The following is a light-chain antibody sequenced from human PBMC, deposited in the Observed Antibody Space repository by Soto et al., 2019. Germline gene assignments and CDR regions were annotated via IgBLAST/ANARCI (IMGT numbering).Light chain of an antibody. CDR2: DAS. CDR1: QSCSSY. V-gene: IGKV3-11*01. Sequence: EIVLTQSPATLSLSPGERATLSCRASQSCSSYLAWYQQKPGQAPRILIYDASNSANGIPARVSGSGSGTDFNLTISSLEPEDFAVYYCQQRSNWPLTFGGGTKVEIK. CDR3: QQRSNWPLT. J-gene: IGKJ4*01.